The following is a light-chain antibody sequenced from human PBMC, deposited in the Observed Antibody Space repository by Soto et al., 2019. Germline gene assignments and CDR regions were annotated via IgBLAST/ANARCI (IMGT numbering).Light chain of an antibody. V-gene: IGKV3-20*01. CDR2: GAS. CDR3: QQYGKLPRR. Sequence: EIVLTQSPGTLSLSPGERATLSCRASQSVSSSYLAWYQQKPGQAPRLLIFGASRRATGIPDRFSGSGSGTNFTLTISRLEPEDFAVYYCQQYGKLPRRFGQGTKVDIK. J-gene: IGKJ1*01. CDR1: QSVSSSY.